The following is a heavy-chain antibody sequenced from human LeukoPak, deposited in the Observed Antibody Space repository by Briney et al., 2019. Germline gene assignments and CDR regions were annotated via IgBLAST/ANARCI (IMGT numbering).Heavy chain of an antibody. Sequence: GGSLRLSCAASGFTVSTNYMSWVRQAPGKGLEWVSVFYSGGDRYYADSVKGRFTISRDNSKDTLFLQMHSLRPGDTAVYYCVREDTPATANYWGQGTLVTISS. CDR3: VREDTPATANY. V-gene: IGHV3-53*01. J-gene: IGHJ4*02. CDR2: FYSGGDR. CDR1: GFTVSTNY. D-gene: IGHD2-21*02.